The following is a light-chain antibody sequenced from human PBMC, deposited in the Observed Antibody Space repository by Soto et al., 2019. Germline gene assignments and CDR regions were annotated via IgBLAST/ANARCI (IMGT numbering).Light chain of an antibody. CDR3: QHRRSWPWT. V-gene: IGKV3-11*01. Sequence: ALTQTPKTLSLSPGERATLSCRASQSVSSYLAWYQQKPGQAPRLLMYDVSNRATGIPASFSGSGSGTDFTLTISCIEPEDFTLYCCQHRRSWPWTFCEGAKVDVK. CDR1: QSVSSY. CDR2: DVS. J-gene: IGKJ1*01.